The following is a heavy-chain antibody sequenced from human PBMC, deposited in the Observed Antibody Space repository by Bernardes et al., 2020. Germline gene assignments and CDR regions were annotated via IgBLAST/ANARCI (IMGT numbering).Heavy chain of an antibody. J-gene: IGHJ6*02. Sequence: SETLSLTCAVYGGSFSGYYWSWIRQPPGKGLEWIGEINHSGSTNYNPSLKSRVTISVDTSKNQFSLKLSSVTAADTAVYYCARGLRVSPVGYYGSGVYYYYGMEVWGQGTTVTVSS. D-gene: IGHD3-10*01. V-gene: IGHV4-34*01. CDR1: GGSFSGYY. CDR3: ARGLRVSPVGYYGSGVYYYYGMEV. CDR2: INHSGST.